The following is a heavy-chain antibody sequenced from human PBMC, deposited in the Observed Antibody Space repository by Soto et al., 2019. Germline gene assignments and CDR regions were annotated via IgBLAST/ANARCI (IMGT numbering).Heavy chain of an antibody. Sequence: ASVKVSCKANGYTFGNYAMHWVRQAPGQGLEWMGWINGGNGNTKYSQKFQGRVTITRDTSASTAYMELSSLRSEDTAVYYCARDGPIYDILSARYFYGMDVWGQGTTVTVSS. CDR1: GYTFGNYA. CDR2: INGGNGNT. V-gene: IGHV1-3*01. CDR3: ARDGPIYDILSARYFYGMDV. J-gene: IGHJ6*02. D-gene: IGHD3-9*01.